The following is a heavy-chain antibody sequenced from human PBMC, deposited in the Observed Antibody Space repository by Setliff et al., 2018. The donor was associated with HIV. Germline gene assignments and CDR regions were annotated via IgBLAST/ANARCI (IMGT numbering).Heavy chain of an antibody. D-gene: IGHD3-22*01. CDR1: GYTFTNYA. V-gene: IGHV1-3*01. CDR3: ARHQAPYYGSSGYNPNWYFDL. Sequence: GASVKVSCKASGYTFTNYAIHWARQAPGQRLEWMGWVNAGNGDTKYSQKFQGRVTITTDTSASTAYMELNSLSSEDTAVYYCARHQAPYYGSSGYNPNWYFDLWGRGTLVTVSS. CDR2: VNAGNGDT. J-gene: IGHJ2*01.